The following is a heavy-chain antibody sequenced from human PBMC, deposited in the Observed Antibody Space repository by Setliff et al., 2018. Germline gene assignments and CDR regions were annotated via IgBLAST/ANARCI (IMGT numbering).Heavy chain of an antibody. J-gene: IGHJ4*02. CDR2: IDHSGRT. Sequence: KASETLSLTCTVYGGSFSNYYWGWVRQPPEERLEWIGEIDHSGRTKYNPSLKGRVTISVDTTKNQFSLKLTSMTAADTAVYFCARHLLVQGTYHFDYWGQGSPVTVSS. D-gene: IGHD3-10*01. CDR1: GGSFSNYY. CDR3: ARHLLVQGTYHFDY. V-gene: IGHV4-34*01.